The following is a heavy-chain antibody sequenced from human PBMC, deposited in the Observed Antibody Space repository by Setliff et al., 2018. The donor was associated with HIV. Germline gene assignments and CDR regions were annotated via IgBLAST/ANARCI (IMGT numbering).Heavy chain of an antibody. CDR2: ISAYNGNT. CDR1: GYTFTSYG. Sequence: ASVKVSCKDSGYTFTSYGSSWVRQAPGQGLEWMGWISAYNGNTNYAQKLQGRVTMTTDTSTSTAYMELRRLRSDDTAVYYCARDQAMTTVTQYFDYWGQGTLVTSPQ. CDR3: ARDQAMTTVTQYFDY. V-gene: IGHV1-18*01. J-gene: IGHJ4*02. D-gene: IGHD4-17*01.